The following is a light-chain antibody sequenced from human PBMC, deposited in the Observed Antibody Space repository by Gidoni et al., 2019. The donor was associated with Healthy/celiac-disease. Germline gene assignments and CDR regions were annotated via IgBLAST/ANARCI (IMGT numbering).Light chain of an antibody. CDR1: QSISSY. J-gene: IGKJ1*01. CDR2: AAS. V-gene: IGKV1-39*01. Sequence: IQMTHSPSSLSASVGDSVTITCRASQSISSYLNWYQQKPGKAPKLLIYAASRLQSGVPSRFSGSGSGTDFTLTISSLQPEDFATYYCQQSYSTLWTFGQGTKVEIK. CDR3: QQSYSTLWT.